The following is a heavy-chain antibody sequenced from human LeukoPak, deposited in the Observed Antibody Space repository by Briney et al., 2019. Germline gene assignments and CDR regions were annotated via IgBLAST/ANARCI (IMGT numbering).Heavy chain of an antibody. Sequence: GGSLRLSCAGSGFAFSDYYMTWIRQAPGKGLEWISYITSSGSTIHYADSVKGRFTISRDNAKNSVYLEINDLRLEDTALYYCARRDYYDSSGHKPFDIWGQGTMVTVSS. J-gene: IGHJ3*02. D-gene: IGHD3-22*01. CDR2: ITSSGSTI. CDR3: ARRDYYDSSGHKPFDI. CDR1: GFAFSDYY. V-gene: IGHV3-11*01.